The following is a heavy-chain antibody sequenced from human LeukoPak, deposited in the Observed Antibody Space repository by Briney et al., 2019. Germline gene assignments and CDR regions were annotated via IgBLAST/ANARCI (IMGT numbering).Heavy chain of an antibody. V-gene: IGHV4-34*01. J-gene: IGHJ5*02. CDR3: ARGRGTRRENWFDP. CDR2: INHSGST. Sequence: SETLSLACAVYGGSFSGYYWSWIRQPPGKVLEWIGEINHSGSTNYNPCLKSRVTISVDTSKNQFSLKLSSVTAADTAVYYCARGRGTRRENWFDPWGQGTLVTVSS. D-gene: IGHD1-7*01. CDR1: GGSFSGYY.